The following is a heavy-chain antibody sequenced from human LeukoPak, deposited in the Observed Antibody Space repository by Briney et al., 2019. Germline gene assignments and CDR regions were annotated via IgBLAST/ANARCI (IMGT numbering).Heavy chain of an antibody. CDR1: GFTFSSYG. CDR2: IRYDGSNK. CDR3: AKDTTPPKAGFDP. J-gene: IGHJ5*02. V-gene: IGHV3-30*02. D-gene: IGHD1-14*01. Sequence: GGALRLSCAASGFTFSSYGMHWVRQAPGKGLEWVAFIRYDGSNKYYADSVKGRFTISRDNSKNTLYLQMNSLRAEDTAVYYCAKDTTPPKAGFDPWGQGTLVTVSS.